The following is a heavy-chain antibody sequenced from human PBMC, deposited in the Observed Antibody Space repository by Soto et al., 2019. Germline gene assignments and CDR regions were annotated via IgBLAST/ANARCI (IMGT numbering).Heavy chain of an antibody. CDR2: IKHSGST. D-gene: IGHD6-19*01. J-gene: IGHJ5*02. Sequence: QVQLQQWGAGLLKPSETLSLTCAVYGGSFSGYYWSWIRQPPGKGLEWIGEIKHSGSTNYNPSLKSRVTISIDTSKNQFSRKLSSVTAADTAIYYCARDSLGIAVRGTGRSKHNWFDPWGQRTLVTVSS. V-gene: IGHV4-34*01. CDR3: ARDSLGIAVRGTGRSKHNWFDP. CDR1: GGSFSGYY.